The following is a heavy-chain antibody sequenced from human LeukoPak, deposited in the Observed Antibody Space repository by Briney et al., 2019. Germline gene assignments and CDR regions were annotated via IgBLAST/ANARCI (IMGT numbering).Heavy chain of an antibody. Sequence: PSETLSLTCAVYGGSFSGYYWSWIRQPPGKGLEWIGEINHSGSTNYNPSLKSRVTISVDTSKNQFSLKLSSVTAADTAVYYCARGSTMVRGVHDYWGQGTLVTVSS. CDR1: GGSFSGYY. J-gene: IGHJ4*02. V-gene: IGHV4-34*01. CDR2: INHSGST. CDR3: ARGSTMVRGVHDY. D-gene: IGHD3-10*01.